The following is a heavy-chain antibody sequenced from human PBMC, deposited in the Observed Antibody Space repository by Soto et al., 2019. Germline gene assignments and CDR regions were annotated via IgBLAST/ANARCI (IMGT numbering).Heavy chain of an antibody. Sequence: VGSLRLSCAASGFTFSSYGMHWVRQAPGKGLEWVAVIWYDGSNKYYADSVKGRFTISRDNSKNTLYLQMNSLRAEDTAVYYCARDNGYYDSSGYYFDYWGQGTLVTVSS. V-gene: IGHV3-33*01. J-gene: IGHJ4*02. CDR2: IWYDGSNK. CDR3: ARDNGYYDSSGYYFDY. D-gene: IGHD3-22*01. CDR1: GFTFSSYG.